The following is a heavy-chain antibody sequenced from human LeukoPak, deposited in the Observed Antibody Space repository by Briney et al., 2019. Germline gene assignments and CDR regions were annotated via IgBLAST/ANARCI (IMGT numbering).Heavy chain of an antibody. CDR1: GGTFSSYA. CDR3: ARDHVLRFLEWSEHYFDY. Sequence: SVKVSCKASGGTFSSYAISWVRQAPGQGLEWMGRIIPILGIANYAQKFQGRVTITADKSTSTAYMELSSLRSEDTAMYYCARDHVLRFLEWSEHYFDYWGQGTLVTVSS. J-gene: IGHJ4*02. V-gene: IGHV1-69*04. D-gene: IGHD3-3*01. CDR2: IIPILGIA.